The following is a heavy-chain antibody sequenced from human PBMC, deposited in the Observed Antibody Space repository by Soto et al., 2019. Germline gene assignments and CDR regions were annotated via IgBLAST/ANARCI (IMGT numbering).Heavy chain of an antibody. CDR2: ISAYNGNT. V-gene: IGHV1-18*01. CDR1: GYTFTSYG. CDR3: ARGLRYVDWLPWGY. Sequence: ASVKVSCKASGYTFTSYGISWVRQAPGQGLEWMGWISAYNGNTNYAQKLQGRVTMTTDTSTSTAYMELRSLRSEDTAVYYCARGLRYVDWLPWGYWGQGTLVTVSS. D-gene: IGHD3-9*01. J-gene: IGHJ4*02.